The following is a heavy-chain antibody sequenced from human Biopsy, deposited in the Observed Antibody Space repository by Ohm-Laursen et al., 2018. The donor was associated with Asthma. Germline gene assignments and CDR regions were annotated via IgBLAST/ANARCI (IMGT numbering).Heavy chain of an antibody. V-gene: IGHV4-30-4*01. CDR1: GGSISSGAYY. J-gene: IGHJ4*02. Sequence: SQTLSPTCTVSGGSISSGAYYWSWVRQPPGKGLEWIGYIYYIGSTYYNPSLKSRVAISLDTFKNQFSLKLSSVTAADTAVYFCARRGGVRRYFDYWGQGTLVTVSS. CDR3: ARRGGVRRYFDY. CDR2: IYYIGST. D-gene: IGHD3-16*01.